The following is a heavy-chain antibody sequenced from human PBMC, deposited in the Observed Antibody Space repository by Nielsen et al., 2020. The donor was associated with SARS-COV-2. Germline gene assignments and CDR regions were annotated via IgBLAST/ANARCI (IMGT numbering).Heavy chain of an antibody. Sequence: SETLSLTCAVSGGSISSSNWWSWVRQPPGKGLEWIGEIYHSGSTNYNPSLKSRVTISVDKSKNQFSLKLSSVTAADTAVYYCARDEAAMVGLYYYGMDVWGQGTTVTVSS. CDR1: GGSISSSNW. J-gene: IGHJ6*02. CDR2: IYHSGST. V-gene: IGHV4-4*02. D-gene: IGHD5-18*01. CDR3: ARDEAAMVGLYYYGMDV.